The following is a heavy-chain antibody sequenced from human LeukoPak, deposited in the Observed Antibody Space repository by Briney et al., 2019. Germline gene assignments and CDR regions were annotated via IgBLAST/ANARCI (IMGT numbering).Heavy chain of an antibody. V-gene: IGHV3-9*01. Sequence: GRSLRLSCAASGFTFDDYAMHWVRQAPGKGLEWVSGISWNSGSIGYADSVKGRFTISRDNAKNSLYLQMNSLRAEDTALYYCAKDPQYYYDSSGYLDYWGQGTLVTVSS. J-gene: IGHJ4*02. D-gene: IGHD3-22*01. CDR1: GFTFDDYA. CDR3: AKDPQYYYDSSGYLDY. CDR2: ISWNSGSI.